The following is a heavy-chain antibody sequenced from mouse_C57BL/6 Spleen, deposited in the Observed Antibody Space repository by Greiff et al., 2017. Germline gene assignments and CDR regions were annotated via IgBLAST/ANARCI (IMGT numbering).Heavy chain of an antibody. Sequence: DVMLVESGEGLVKPGGSLKLSCAASGFTFSSYAMSWVRQTPEKRLEWVAYISSGGDYIYYADTVKGRFTISRDNARNTLYLQMSSLKSEDTAMYYCTLEAYYYAMDYWGQGTSVTVSS. J-gene: IGHJ4*01. CDR3: TLEAYYYAMDY. V-gene: IGHV5-9-1*02. CDR1: GFTFSSYA. CDR2: ISSGGDYI.